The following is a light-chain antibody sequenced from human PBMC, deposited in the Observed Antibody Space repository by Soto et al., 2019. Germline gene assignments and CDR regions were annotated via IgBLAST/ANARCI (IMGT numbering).Light chain of an antibody. Sequence: DIQMTQSPSSLSASVGDRVTITCRASQGFSNYLAWYQQKPGKVPMLLIYATSILQSGVPSRFSGSGSGTDFTLTISSLQPEDVATYYCQKYNDVPFTFGPGTKVDIK. J-gene: IGKJ3*01. CDR3: QKYNDVPFT. CDR1: QGFSNY. V-gene: IGKV1-27*01. CDR2: ATS.